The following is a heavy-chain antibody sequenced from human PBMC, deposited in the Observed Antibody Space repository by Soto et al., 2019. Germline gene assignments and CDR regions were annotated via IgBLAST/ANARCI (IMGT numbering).Heavy chain of an antibody. V-gene: IGHV1-18*01. CDR1: GYTFTRYY. CDR3: ARGGQWDFLSDY. CDR2: VSAYNGNT. J-gene: IGHJ4*02. Sequence: QVQLVQSGAEVKKPGASVKVPCMASGYTFTRYYINWVRQAPGQGLEWMGWVSAYNGNTNYEQKLQGRVTLTTDTSTSTAYMELRSLRSDDTAVYFCARGGQWDFLSDYWGQGTLVTVSS. D-gene: IGHD1-26*01.